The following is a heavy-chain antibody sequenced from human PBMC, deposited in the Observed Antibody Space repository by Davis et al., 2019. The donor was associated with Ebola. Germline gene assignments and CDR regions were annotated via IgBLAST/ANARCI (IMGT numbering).Heavy chain of an antibody. J-gene: IGHJ4*02. CDR2: ISYDGSNK. CDR3: AREAVEDYFDY. V-gene: IGHV3-30-3*01. CDR1: GFTFSSYA. Sequence: PGGSLRLSCAASGFTFSSYAMHWVRQAPGKGLEWVAVISYDGSNKYYADSVKGRFTISRDNSKNTLYLQMNSLRAEDTAVYYCAREAVEDYFDYWGQGTLVTVSS.